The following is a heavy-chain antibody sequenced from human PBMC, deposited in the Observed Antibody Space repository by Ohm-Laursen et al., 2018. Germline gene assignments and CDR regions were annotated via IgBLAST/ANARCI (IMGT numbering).Heavy chain of an antibody. CDR1: GGAISNYY. CDR2: INYSGNT. Sequence: SQTLSLTCTVSGGAISNYYWSWIRQPPGKGLEWIGHINYSGNTNYNPSLKSRVTISVDTSRNQFSLRLTSLTAADTAVYYCARNFNWENPYNFAYWGQGILVTVSS. J-gene: IGHJ4*02. CDR3: ARNFNWENPYNFAY. D-gene: IGHD3-9*01. V-gene: IGHV4-59*01.